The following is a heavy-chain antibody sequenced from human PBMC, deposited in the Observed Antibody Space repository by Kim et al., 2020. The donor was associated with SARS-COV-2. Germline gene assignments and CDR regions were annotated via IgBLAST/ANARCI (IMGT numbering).Heavy chain of an antibody. CDR3: AREGGGTVEGVHTNWFDP. D-gene: IGHD4-17*01. J-gene: IGHJ5*02. V-gene: IGHV1-18*01. CDR2: ISVYNGNT. Sequence: ASVKVSCQASGYTFTRYGINWVRQAPGQGLKWMGWISVYNGNTNYAQKFQGRATMTTDTSTSTAYMELRSMRSDDTAVYYCAREGGGTVEGVHTNWFDPWGKGTLVPVSS. CDR1: GYTFTRYG.